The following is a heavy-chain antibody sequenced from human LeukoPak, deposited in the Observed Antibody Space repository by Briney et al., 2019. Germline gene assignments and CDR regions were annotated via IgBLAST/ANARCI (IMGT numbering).Heavy chain of an antibody. Sequence: SETLSLTCAVYGGSFSGYYWSWIRQPPGKGLEWIGEINHSGSTNYNPSLKSRVTISVDMSKNQFSLKLSSVTAADTAVYYCARGGTIFGVALPRLNWFDPWGQGTLVTVSS. CDR1: GGSFSGYY. CDR2: INHSGST. CDR3: ARGGTIFGVALPRLNWFDP. V-gene: IGHV4-34*01. D-gene: IGHD3-3*01. J-gene: IGHJ5*02.